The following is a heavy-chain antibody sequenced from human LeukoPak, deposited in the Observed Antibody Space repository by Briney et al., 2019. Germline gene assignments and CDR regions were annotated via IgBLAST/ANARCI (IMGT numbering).Heavy chain of an antibody. V-gene: IGHV3-23*01. J-gene: IGHJ4*02. CDR3: APGGRTGGVLLSGY. CDR1: GFTFSSYA. Sequence: PGGSLRVSCAASGFTFSSYAMSWVRQAPGKGLEGVSAISGGSTYYADSVKGRFTISRDNSKNTLYLQMNSLRAEDTAVYYCAPGGRTGGVLLSGYWGQGTLVTVSS. CDR2: ISGGST. D-gene: IGHD2-8*02.